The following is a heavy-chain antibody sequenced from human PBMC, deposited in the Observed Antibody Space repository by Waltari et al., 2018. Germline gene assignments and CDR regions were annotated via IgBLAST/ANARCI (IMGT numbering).Heavy chain of an antibody. CDR1: GFTFGDYA. CDR2: IRSKAYGGTT. Sequence: EVQLVESGGGLVQPGRSLRLSCTASGFTFGDYAMSWFRQAPGKGLEWVGFIRSKAYGGTTEYAASVKGRFTISRDDSKSIAYLQMNSLKTEDTAVYYCTRDGPYDYIWGSTPYWGQGTLVTVSS. D-gene: IGHD3-16*01. J-gene: IGHJ4*02. V-gene: IGHV3-49*03. CDR3: TRDGPYDYIWGSTPY.